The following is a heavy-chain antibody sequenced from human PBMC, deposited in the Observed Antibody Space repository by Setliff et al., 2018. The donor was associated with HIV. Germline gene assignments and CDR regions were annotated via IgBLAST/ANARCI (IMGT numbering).Heavy chain of an antibody. J-gene: IGHJ5*02. CDR1: GGSISSYY. Sequence: SETLSLTCTVSGGSISSYYWSWIRQPPGKGLEWIGHIYYSGTTNYSPSLKSRVTISVDTSKNQFSLKLSSVAAADTAVYYCASGGYYGSGSYYGGWFDPWGQGTRVTVSS. V-gene: IGHV4-59*01. CDR2: IYYSGTT. D-gene: IGHD3-10*01. CDR3: ASGGYYGSGSYYGGWFDP.